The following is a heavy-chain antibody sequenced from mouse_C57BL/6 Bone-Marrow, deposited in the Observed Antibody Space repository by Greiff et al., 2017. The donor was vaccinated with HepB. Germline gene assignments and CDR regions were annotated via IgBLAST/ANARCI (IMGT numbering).Heavy chain of an antibody. Sequence: QVQLQQSGAELVRPGASVKLSCKASGYTFTDYYINWVKQRPGQGLEWIARIYPGSGNTYYNEKFKGKATLTVDKSSSTAYMELNSLTSEDSAVYYCARTLYGNYFWYFDVWGTGTTVTVSS. CDR1: GYTFTDYY. CDR2: IYPGSGNT. V-gene: IGHV1-76*01. J-gene: IGHJ1*03. D-gene: IGHD2-1*01. CDR3: ARTLYGNYFWYFDV.